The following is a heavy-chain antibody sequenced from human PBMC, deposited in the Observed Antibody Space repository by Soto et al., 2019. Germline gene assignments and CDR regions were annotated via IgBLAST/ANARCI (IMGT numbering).Heavy chain of an antibody. V-gene: IGHV1-18*04. CDR2: ISAYNGNT. Sequence: ASAKVSCQDSFYTDPSYGISWVRQAPGQGLEWMGWISAYNGNTNYAQKLQGRVTMTTDTSTSTAYMELRSLRSDDTAVYYCARDLWYSGYDRAHSAVADFDYWGQGKRVTVPS. J-gene: IGHJ4*02. D-gene: IGHD5-12*01. CDR1: FYTDPSYG. CDR3: ARDLWYSGYDRAHSAVADFDY.